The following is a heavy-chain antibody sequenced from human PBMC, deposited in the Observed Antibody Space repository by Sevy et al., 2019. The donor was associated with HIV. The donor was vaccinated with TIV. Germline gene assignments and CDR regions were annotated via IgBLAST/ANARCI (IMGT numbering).Heavy chain of an antibody. CDR1: GGSISSYY. Sequence: SETLSLTCTVSGGSISSYYWSWIRQPPGKGLEWIGYIYYSGSTNYNPSLKSRVTISVDTSKNQFSLKLSSVTAADTDVYYCASGGYDSSGYAEYWGQGTLVTVSS. V-gene: IGHV4-59*01. CDR2: IYYSGST. CDR3: ASGGYDSSGYAEY. D-gene: IGHD3-22*01. J-gene: IGHJ4*02.